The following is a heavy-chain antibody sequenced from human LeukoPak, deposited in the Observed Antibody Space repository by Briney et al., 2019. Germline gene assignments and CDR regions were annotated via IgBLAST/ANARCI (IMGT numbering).Heavy chain of an antibody. Sequence: PGGSLRLSCAASGFTFSSYGMHWVRQAPGKGLEWVAVISYDGSNKYYADSVKGRFTISRDNSKNTLYLQMNSLRAEDTAVYYCAKFRGYYGSGSRDWFDPWGQGTLVTVSS. V-gene: IGHV3-30*18. CDR2: ISYDGSNK. CDR1: GFTFSSYG. D-gene: IGHD3-10*01. CDR3: AKFRGYYGSGSRDWFDP. J-gene: IGHJ5*02.